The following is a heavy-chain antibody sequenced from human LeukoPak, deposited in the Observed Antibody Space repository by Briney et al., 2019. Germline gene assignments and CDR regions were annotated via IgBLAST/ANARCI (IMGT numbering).Heavy chain of an antibody. CDR3: ARSEGPRLWHAFDI. Sequence: SETLSLTCAVYGGSFSGYYWSWIRQPPGKGLEWIGEINHSGSTNYNPSLKSRVTISVDTSKNQFSLKLSSVTAADTAVYYCARSEGPRLWHAFDIGGQGTMVTVSS. CDR1: GGSFSGYY. J-gene: IGHJ3*02. V-gene: IGHV4-34*01. CDR2: INHSGST. D-gene: IGHD2-21*01.